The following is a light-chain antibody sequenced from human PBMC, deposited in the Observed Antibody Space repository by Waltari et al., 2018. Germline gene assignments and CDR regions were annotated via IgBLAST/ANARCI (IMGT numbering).Light chain of an antibody. J-gene: IGLJ2*01. V-gene: IGLV3-1*01. CDR3: QAWDTTTVV. CDR1: TLETKF. Sequence: SYDLIQPPSLSVPPGQTASITCSGDTLETKFVCWYQQKPGQSPLLVIYQDNKRPSGIPERFSGSNSGNTATLTISGTQAMDEADYYCQAWDTTTVVFGGGTELTVL. CDR2: QDN.